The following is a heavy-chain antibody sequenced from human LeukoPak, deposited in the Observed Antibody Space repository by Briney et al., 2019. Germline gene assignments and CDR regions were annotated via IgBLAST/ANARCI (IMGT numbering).Heavy chain of an antibody. D-gene: IGHD3-22*01. V-gene: IGHV4-59*12. CDR2: IYYSGST. CDR1: GGSISSYY. CDR3: ARGGYYYDSSGYYSFDS. J-gene: IGHJ5*01. Sequence: SETLSLTCTVSGGSISSYYWSWIRQPPGKGREGSGYIYYSGSTNYNPSLKSRGTISVDTSKNQFSLKLSSVTAADTAVYYCARGGYYYDSSGYYSFDSWGQGTLVTVSS.